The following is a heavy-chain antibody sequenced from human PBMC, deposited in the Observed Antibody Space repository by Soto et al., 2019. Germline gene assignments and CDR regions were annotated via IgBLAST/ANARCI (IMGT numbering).Heavy chain of an antibody. Sequence: QVQLVQSGAEVRKPGASVKVSCKASEYTFTSFYMHWVRQAPGQGLEWVGRINPSGGSTSYAQKFQGRVTLTRDTSTSTVYMELSSLRSEDTAVYVGARGGSVVVVTDGFDDWGQGTLVTVSS. CDR2: INPSGGST. J-gene: IGHJ4*02. D-gene: IGHD2-21*02. V-gene: IGHV1-46*01. CDR3: ARGGSVVVVTDGFDD. CDR1: EYTFTSFY.